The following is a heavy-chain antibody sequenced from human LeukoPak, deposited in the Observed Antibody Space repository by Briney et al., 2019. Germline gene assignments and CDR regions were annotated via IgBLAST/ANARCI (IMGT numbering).Heavy chain of an antibody. CDR3: TRQGGEWFDYYYMDV. D-gene: IGHD3-10*01. Sequence: GGSLRLSCAASGFTFSGSAMHWVRQASGKGLEWVGRIRSKANSYATAYAASVKGRFTISRDDSRNTAYLQMNSLKTEDTAVYYCTRQGGEWFDYYYMDVWGKGTTVTISS. CDR1: GFTFSGSA. J-gene: IGHJ6*03. CDR2: IRSKANSYAT. V-gene: IGHV3-73*01.